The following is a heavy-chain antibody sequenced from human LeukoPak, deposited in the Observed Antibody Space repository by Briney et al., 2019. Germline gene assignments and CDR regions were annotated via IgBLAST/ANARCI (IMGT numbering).Heavy chain of an antibody. V-gene: IGHV4-61*01. CDR2: IYYSGST. Sequence: PSETLSLTCTVSGGSVGSVSYYWSWIRQPPGKGLEWIGYIYYSGSTKYNPSLKSRVTISIDTTKNQFSLKLTSVTAADTAVYYCARGFGDWGLSWFDPWGQGTLVTVSS. CDR1: GGSVGSVSYY. J-gene: IGHJ5*02. CDR3: ARGFGDWGLSWFDP. D-gene: IGHD3-10*01.